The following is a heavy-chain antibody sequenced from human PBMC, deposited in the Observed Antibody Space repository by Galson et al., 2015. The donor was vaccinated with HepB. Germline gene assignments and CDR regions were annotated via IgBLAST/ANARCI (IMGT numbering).Heavy chain of an antibody. CDR1: GFTFSKYW. CDR2: INSDGSST. CDR3: ASLVAYYYFGMDV. D-gene: IGHD2-15*01. V-gene: IGHV3-74*01. J-gene: IGHJ6*04. Sequence: LRLSCAASGFTFSKYWMYWVRQAPGKGLVWVSRINSDGSSTTYADSVKGRFTVSRDNAKNTLYLQMNSLRVGDTAVYYCASLVAYYYFGMDVWGEGTTVTVSS.